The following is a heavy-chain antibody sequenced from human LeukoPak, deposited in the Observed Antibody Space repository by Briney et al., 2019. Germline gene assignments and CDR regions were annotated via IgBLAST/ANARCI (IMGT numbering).Heavy chain of an antibody. J-gene: IGHJ3*01. V-gene: IGHV5-51*01. Sequence: GESLKISCKGSGQSFTNYWFGWVRRMPGKGLEWLGIIYPGDSDTRYSPSLQGQVTFSADKTISTAYLQWSTLKASDTAMYYCARQGPSQAFDVWGPGTMVTVSS. CDR1: GQSFTNYW. CDR2: IYPGDSDT. CDR3: ARQGPSQAFDV.